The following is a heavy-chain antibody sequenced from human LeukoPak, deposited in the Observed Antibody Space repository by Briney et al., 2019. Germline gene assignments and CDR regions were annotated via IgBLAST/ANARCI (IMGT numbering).Heavy chain of an antibody. J-gene: IGHJ4*02. V-gene: IGHV1-46*01. D-gene: IGHD3-22*01. CDR3: AREGPHYYDSSGYPDY. Sequence: ASVKVSCKASGYTFTSYYMHWVRQAPGQGLEWMGIINPSGGSTSYAQKFQGRVTMTRDTSTSTVYMGLSSLRSEDTAVYYCAREGPHYYDSSGYPDYWGQGTLVTVSS. CDR2: INPSGGST. CDR1: GYTFTSYY.